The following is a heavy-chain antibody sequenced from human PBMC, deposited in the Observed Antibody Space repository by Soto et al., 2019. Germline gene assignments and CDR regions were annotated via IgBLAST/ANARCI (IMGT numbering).Heavy chain of an antibody. CDR2: IYYSGST. J-gene: IGHJ6*02. CDR1: GGAISSYD. V-gene: IGHV4-30-4*02. D-gene: IGHD2-2*01. CDR3: ARDITRDIVVVPADSDIGMDV. Sequence: PADTLSLTCTVSGGAISSYDWSWWRQPPGKGREWIGDIYYSGSTYYNPSLKSRVTISVDTSKNQFSLKLSSVTAAATAVYYCARDITRDIVVVPADSDIGMDVWGQGTTVTVSS.